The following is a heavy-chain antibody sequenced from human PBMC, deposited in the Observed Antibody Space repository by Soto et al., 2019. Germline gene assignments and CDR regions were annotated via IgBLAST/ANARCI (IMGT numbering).Heavy chain of an antibody. CDR3: ARYQKGPFDY. D-gene: IGHD2-2*01. J-gene: IGHJ4*02. V-gene: IGHV4-30-4*01. CDR2: IYYTGST. CDR1: GGSISSGDYY. Sequence: PSETLSLTYTVSGGSISSGDYYWSWIRQPPGKGLEWIGYIYYTGSTYYTPSLKSRLTISVDTSKNQFSLKLTSVTAADTAVYFCARYQKGPFDYWGQGTLVTVSS.